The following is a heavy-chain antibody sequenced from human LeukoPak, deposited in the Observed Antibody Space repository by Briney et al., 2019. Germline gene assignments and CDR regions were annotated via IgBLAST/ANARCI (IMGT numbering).Heavy chain of an antibody. V-gene: IGHV4-31*03. Sequence: SETLSLTCSVSGGSISSGGYYWTWIRQHPEKGLEWIGYIYYSGSTYYNPSLKSRVTISVDTSKNQFSLNLSSVTAADTAVYYCARGRDVVVVPATGPINWFDPWGQGTLVTVSS. CDR1: GGSISSGGYY. CDR2: IYYSGST. D-gene: IGHD2-15*01. CDR3: ARGRDVVVVPATGPINWFDP. J-gene: IGHJ5*02.